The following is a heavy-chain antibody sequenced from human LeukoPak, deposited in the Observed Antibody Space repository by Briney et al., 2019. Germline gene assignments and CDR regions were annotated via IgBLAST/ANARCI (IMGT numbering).Heavy chain of an antibody. CDR2: IYYSGST. V-gene: IGHV4-39*07. D-gene: IGHD6-19*01. CDR3: ARDSISAVAAYGAFDI. Sequence: SETLSLTCTVSGGSISSSSYYWGWIRQPPGKGLEWIGSIYYSGSTYYNPSLKSRVTISVDTSKNQFSLKLSSVTAADTAVCYCARDSISAVAAYGAFDIWGQGTRVTVSS. CDR1: GGSISSSSYY. J-gene: IGHJ3*02.